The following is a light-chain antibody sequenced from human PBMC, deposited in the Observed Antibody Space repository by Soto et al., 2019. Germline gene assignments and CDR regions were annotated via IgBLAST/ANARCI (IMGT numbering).Light chain of an antibody. CDR2: DAS. CDR1: QDISNY. V-gene: IGKV1-33*01. Sequence: DIQMTQSPASLSAYVWDRVTITCQASQDISNYLNWYQQKPGEAPKLLIFDASNLETGVPSRFSGSGSGTDFSFTISSLQPEDVATYYCQQYDNLPLTFGGGTKVDIK. J-gene: IGKJ4*01. CDR3: QQYDNLPLT.